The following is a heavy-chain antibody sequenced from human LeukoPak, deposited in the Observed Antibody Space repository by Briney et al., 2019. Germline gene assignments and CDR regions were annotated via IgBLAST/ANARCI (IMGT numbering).Heavy chain of an antibody. CDR3: ATNRVGTYDRPFDI. Sequence: GSLRLSCAVSGFTFSNFAMTWVRQPPGKGLEWIGDIHYTGTTKYNPSVKSRVTISIDTSKNQFSLELSSVTATDTAVYFCATNRVGTYDRPFDIWGQGTMVTVSS. CDR2: IHYTGTT. D-gene: IGHD1-26*01. CDR1: GFTFSNFA. J-gene: IGHJ3*02. V-gene: IGHV4-59*08.